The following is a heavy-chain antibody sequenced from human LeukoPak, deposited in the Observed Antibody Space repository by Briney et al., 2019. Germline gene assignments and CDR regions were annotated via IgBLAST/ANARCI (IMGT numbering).Heavy chain of an antibody. CDR1: GFTFSSYG. CDR3: ARDTGRSFDWLLTFDY. J-gene: IGHJ4*02. V-gene: IGHV3-30*02. CDR2: IRYDGSNK. D-gene: IGHD3-9*01. Sequence: PGGSLRLSCAASGFTFSSYGMHWVRQAPGKGLEWVAFIRYDGSNKYYADSVKGRFTISRDSSKNTLYLQMNSLRAEDTAVYYCARDTGRSFDWLLTFDYWGQGTLVTVSS.